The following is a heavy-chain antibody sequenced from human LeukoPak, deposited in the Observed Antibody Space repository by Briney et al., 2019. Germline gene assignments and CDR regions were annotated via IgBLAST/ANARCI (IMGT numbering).Heavy chain of an antibody. CDR3: ARVSVAAPAYYYYMDV. CDR1: GYTFTSYG. CDR2: ISAYNGNT. Sequence: ASVKVSCKASGYTFTSYGISWVRQAPGQGLEWMGWISAYNGNTNYAQKLQGRVTMTTDTSTSTAYMELGSLRSDDTAVYYCARVSVAAPAYYYYMDVWGKGTTVTISS. V-gene: IGHV1-18*01. J-gene: IGHJ6*03. D-gene: IGHD2-15*01.